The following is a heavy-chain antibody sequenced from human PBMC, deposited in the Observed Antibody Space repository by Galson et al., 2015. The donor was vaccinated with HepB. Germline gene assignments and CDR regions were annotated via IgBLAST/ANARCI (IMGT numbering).Heavy chain of an antibody. V-gene: IGHV1-69*13. CDR1: GHTFTTYS. Sequence: SVKVSCKASGHTFTTYSISWVRHAPGQGLEWMGGISPFYGTTNYAQSFQGRVTITADESMSTAYIELSSLRSEDTAVYYCARGPTTVSIPFWYFDLWGRGTLVTVSS. J-gene: IGHJ2*01. CDR3: ARGPTTVSIPFWYFDL. D-gene: IGHD4-17*01. CDR2: ISPFYGTT.